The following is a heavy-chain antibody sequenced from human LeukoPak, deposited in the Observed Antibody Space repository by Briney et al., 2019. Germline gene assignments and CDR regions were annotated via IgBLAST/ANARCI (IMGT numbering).Heavy chain of an antibody. D-gene: IGHD6-13*01. V-gene: IGHV4-61*01. Sequence: SETLSLTCTVSGGSVSSGSYYWSWIRQPPGKGLEWIGYIYYSGSTNYNPSLKSRVTISVDTSKNQFSLKLSSVTAADTAVYYCARVGYSSSSWGQGTLVTASS. CDR2: IYYSGST. CDR1: GGSVSSGSYY. CDR3: ARVGYSSSS. J-gene: IGHJ4*02.